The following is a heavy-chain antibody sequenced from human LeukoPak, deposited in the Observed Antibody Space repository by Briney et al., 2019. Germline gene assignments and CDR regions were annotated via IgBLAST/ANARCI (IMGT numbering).Heavy chain of an antibody. Sequence: ASVKVSCKVSGYALTELSMHWVRQAPGKGLEWMGSFDPEDGETIYAQKFQGRVTMTEDTSTDTAYMELSSLRSEDTAVYYCATAPLRWLQFHGRGGNYYYYGMDVWGQGTTVTVSS. CDR3: ATAPLRWLQFHGRGGNYYYYGMDV. D-gene: IGHD5-24*01. J-gene: IGHJ6*02. CDR2: FDPEDGET. CDR1: GYALTELS. V-gene: IGHV1-24*01.